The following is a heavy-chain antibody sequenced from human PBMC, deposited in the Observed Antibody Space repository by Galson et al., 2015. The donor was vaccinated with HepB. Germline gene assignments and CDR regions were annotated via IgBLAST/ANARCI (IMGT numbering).Heavy chain of an antibody. CDR1: GFTFSSYA. CDR2: ISVSVDST. Sequence: SLRLSCAASGFTFSSYAMSWVRQAPGRGLEWVSVISVSVDSTYYADSVKGRFTISRDNSKNTLYLQMNSLRAEDTAVYYCAKVSVYSYNYESADYWGQGTLVTVSS. V-gene: IGHV3-23*01. D-gene: IGHD5-18*01. CDR3: AKVSVYSYNYESADY. J-gene: IGHJ4*02.